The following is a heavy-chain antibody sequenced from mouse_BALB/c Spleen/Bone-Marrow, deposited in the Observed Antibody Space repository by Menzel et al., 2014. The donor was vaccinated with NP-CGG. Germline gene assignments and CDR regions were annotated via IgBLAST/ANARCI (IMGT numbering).Heavy chain of an antibody. V-gene: IGHV3-6*02. CDR1: GYSITSGYY. D-gene: IGHD1-1*01. J-gene: IGHJ4*01. Sequence: EVKLQESGPGLVKPSQSLSLTCSVTGYSITSGYYWNWIRQFPGNKLEWMGFISYDGSYDYNPSLKNRISITRDTSKNQFFLKLNSVTTEDTATYYCARLRGFFAMDYWGQGTSVTVSS. CDR3: ARLRGFFAMDY. CDR2: ISYDGSY.